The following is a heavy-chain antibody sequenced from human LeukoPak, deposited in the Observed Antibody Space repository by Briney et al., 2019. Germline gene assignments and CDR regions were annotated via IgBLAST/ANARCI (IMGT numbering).Heavy chain of an antibody. D-gene: IGHD2-2*01. Sequence: ASVKVSCKASGYTFTGYYMHWVRQAPGQGLEWMGWMNPTSGNTGYAQKFQGRVTMTRNTSISTAYMELSSLRSEDTAVYYCARTPYCSSTSCEDYWGQGTLVTVSS. J-gene: IGHJ4*02. CDR2: MNPTSGNT. CDR1: GYTFTGYY. V-gene: IGHV1-8*02. CDR3: ARTPYCSSTSCEDY.